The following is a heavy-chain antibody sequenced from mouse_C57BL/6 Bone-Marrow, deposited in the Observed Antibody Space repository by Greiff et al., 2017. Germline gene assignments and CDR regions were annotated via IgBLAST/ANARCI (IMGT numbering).Heavy chain of an antibody. D-gene: IGHD2-2*01. CDR1: GFTFSSYA. V-gene: IGHV5-4*01. CDR2: ISDGGSYT. Sequence: EVKVVESGGGLVKPGGSLKLSCAASGFTFSSYAMSWVRQTPEKRLEWVATISDGGSYTYYPDNVKGRFTISRDNAKNNLYLQMSHLKSEDTAMXYFARERGGLFSTRGSWFAYWGQGTTLTVSS. CDR3: ARERGGLFSTRGSWFAY. J-gene: IGHJ2*01.